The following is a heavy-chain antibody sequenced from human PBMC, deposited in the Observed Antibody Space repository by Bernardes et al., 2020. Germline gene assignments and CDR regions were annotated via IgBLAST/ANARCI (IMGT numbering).Heavy chain of an antibody. V-gene: IGHV3-23*01. D-gene: IGHD3-10*01. CDR1: RLTFSNYA. Sequence: GGSLRLSCAASRLTFSNYAMSWVRQAPGKGLEWVSAISGSGENTYYADSVKGRFTISRDNFKNTLYLQMNSLRAEDTAVYFCAKDGPYFYGSGSPEDAFDIWGQGTMVTVSS. CDR2: ISGSGENT. CDR3: AKDGPYFYGSGSPEDAFDI. J-gene: IGHJ3*02.